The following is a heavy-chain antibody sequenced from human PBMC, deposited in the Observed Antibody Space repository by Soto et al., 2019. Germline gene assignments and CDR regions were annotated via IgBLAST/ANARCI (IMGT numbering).Heavy chain of an antibody. CDR1: GATFSSYD. J-gene: IGHJ4*02. V-gene: IGHV1-69*13. Sequence: SVKVSCKASGATFSSYDISWVRQAPGQGLEWMGGIIPIFGTAIYAQKFQVRVTITADESTSTAYMELSSLRSEDTAVYYCARCHYYGDFPYYFDYWDQGALVTVSS. CDR2: IIPIFGTA. CDR3: ARCHYYGDFPYYFDY. D-gene: IGHD4-17*01.